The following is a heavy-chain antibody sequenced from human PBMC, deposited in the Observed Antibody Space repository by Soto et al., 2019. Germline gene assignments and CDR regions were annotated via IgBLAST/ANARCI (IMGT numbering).Heavy chain of an antibody. J-gene: IGHJ6*02. CDR1: GGSISSYY. V-gene: IGHV4-59*08. CDR3: ARRSYYYTMDV. Sequence: SETLSLTCTVSGGSISSYYWSWIRQPPGKGLEWIGYIYYSGSTNYNPSLKSRVTISVDTSKNQFSLKLSSVTAADTAVYYCARRSYYYTMDVWGQGTTVTVSS. CDR2: IYYSGST. D-gene: IGHD3-10*01.